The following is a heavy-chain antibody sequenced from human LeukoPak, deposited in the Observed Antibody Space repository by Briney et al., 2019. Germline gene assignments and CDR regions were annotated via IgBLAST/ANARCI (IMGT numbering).Heavy chain of an antibody. D-gene: IGHD5-18*01. Sequence: SETLSLTCTVSGGSMTTHHWNWIRQTPGKGLEWIGYVFDSGRTKENPSLKSRVTLSADTSKDQLSLRLSSVTAADTAVYYCTTIKRGNIFGYFDFWGQGILVTVSS. CDR3: TTIKRGNIFGYFDF. V-gene: IGHV4-59*11. CDR2: VFDSGRT. J-gene: IGHJ4*02. CDR1: GGSMTTHH.